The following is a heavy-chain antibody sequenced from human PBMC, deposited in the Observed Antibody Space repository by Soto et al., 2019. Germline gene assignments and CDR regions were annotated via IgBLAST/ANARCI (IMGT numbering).Heavy chain of an antibody. CDR3: ARGLILWFGELSRRGGYYYYMDV. J-gene: IGHJ6*03. CDR1: GGSFSGYQ. Sequence: QVQLQQWGAGLLKPSETLSLTCAVYGGSFSGYQWTWTRQTPGKGLEWIGEINDSGNINYNPSLKSRVTIFLDTPKKQISLKLSSVTAADTAVYYCARGLILWFGELSRRGGYYYYMDVWGEGTTVIVSS. V-gene: IGHV4-34*01. CDR2: INDSGNI. D-gene: IGHD3-10*01.